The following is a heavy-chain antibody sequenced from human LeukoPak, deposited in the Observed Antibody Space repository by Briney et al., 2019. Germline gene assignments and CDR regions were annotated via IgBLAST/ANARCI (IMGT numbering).Heavy chain of an antibody. V-gene: IGHV4-38-2*02. J-gene: IGHJ4*02. CDR2: IYHSGTT. CDR3: ARRVYYYDSSVYKAGYYFDS. CDR1: GYSISSGYY. D-gene: IGHD3-22*01. Sequence: SETLCLTCTVSGYSISSGYYWGWIRQPPGKGLEWIGSIYHSGTTYYNPSLKSRVTISVDTSKNQFSLKLSSVTAADTAMYYCARRVYYYDSSVYKAGYYFDSWGQGTLVTVSS.